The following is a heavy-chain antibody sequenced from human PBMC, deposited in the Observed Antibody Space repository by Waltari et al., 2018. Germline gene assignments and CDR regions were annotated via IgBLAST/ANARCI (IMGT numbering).Heavy chain of an antibody. CDR2: INHSGST. J-gene: IGHJ6*02. CDR3: ARVWSFAGYYYYGMDV. Sequence: QVQLQQWGAGLLKPSETLSLTCAVYGGSFSGYYWSWIRQPPGKGLEWIGEINHSGSTNYNPSLKSRVTISVDTSKNQFSLKLSAVTAADTAVYYWARVWSFAGYYYYGMDVWGQGTTVTVSS. D-gene: IGHD2-21*01. V-gene: IGHV4-34*01. CDR1: GGSFSGYY.